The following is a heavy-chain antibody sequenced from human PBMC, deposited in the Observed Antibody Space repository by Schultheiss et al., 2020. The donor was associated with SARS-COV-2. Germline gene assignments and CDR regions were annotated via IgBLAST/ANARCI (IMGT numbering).Heavy chain of an antibody. V-gene: IGHV4-4*02. Sequence: SETLSLTCTVSGGSISSSNWWSWVRQPPGKGLEWIGEISHSGSANYNPSLKSRVTISVDTSNNQFPLRLSSVTAADTAIYYCARGLYYYDSSGSYYEGVWFDPWGQGTLVTVSS. J-gene: IGHJ5*02. CDR1: GGSISSSNW. CDR2: ISHSGSA. D-gene: IGHD3-22*01. CDR3: ARGLYYYDSSGSYYEGVWFDP.